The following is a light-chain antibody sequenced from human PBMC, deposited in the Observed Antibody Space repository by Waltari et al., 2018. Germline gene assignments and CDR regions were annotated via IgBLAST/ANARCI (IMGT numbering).Light chain of an antibody. CDR2: FAS. CDR1: QSLLYGNGYNY. J-gene: IGKJ5*01. V-gene: IGKV2-28*01. CDR3: MQSVRTPIT. Sequence: EIVMTQSPLALPVTPGEPASISCRSSQSLLYGNGYNYLSWYLQKPGQPPRLLIYFASSRASGVPDRFIGSGSGTDFTLQISRVEAEDVGIYYCMQSVRTPITFGQGTRLEIK.